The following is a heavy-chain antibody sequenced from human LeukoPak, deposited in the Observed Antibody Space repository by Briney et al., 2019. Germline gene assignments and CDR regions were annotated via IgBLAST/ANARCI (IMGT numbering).Heavy chain of an antibody. D-gene: IGHD2-21*02. J-gene: IGHJ4*02. Sequence: PSETLSLTCTVSGGSISSSSYYWGWIRQPPGKGLEWIASIYYSGSTNYNPSLKSRVTISVDTSRNSFSLELSSVTAADTAVYYCARVGYCGGDCYPFDYWGQGTLTTISS. CDR1: GGSISSSSYY. V-gene: IGHV4-39*02. CDR2: IYYSGST. CDR3: ARVGYCGGDCYPFDY.